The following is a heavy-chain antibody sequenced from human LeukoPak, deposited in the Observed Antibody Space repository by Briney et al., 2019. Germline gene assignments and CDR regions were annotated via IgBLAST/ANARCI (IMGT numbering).Heavy chain of an antibody. Sequence: SVKVSCKASGGTFSSYAISWGRQAPGQGLEWKGGIIPIFGTANYAQKFQGRVTITTDESTSTAYLELSSLRSEDTAVYYCAKGGFVHAFDIWGQGTMVTVSS. CDR1: GGTFSSYA. CDR2: IIPIFGTA. CDR3: AKGGFVHAFDI. V-gene: IGHV1-69*05. J-gene: IGHJ3*02. D-gene: IGHD3-16*01.